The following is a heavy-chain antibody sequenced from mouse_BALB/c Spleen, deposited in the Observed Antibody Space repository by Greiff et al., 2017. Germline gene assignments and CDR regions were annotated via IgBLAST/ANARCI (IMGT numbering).Heavy chain of an antibody. CDR2: ISNGGGST. V-gene: IGHV5-12-2*01. D-gene: IGHD2-1*01. CDR3: ARRDYGNYEGCAMDY. Sequence: EVQGVESGGGLVQPGGSRKLSCAASGFTFSSFGMHWVRQAPEKRLEWVAYISNGGGSTYYPDTVKGRFTISRDNAKNTLYLQMSSLKSEDTAMYYCARRDYGNYEGCAMDYWGQGTSVTVSS. CDR1: GFTFSSFG. J-gene: IGHJ4*01.